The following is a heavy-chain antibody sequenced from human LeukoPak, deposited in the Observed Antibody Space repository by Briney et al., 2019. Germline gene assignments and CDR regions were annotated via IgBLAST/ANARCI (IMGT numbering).Heavy chain of an antibody. CDR3: ARDAPPEGLPAN. CDR2: INPNSGGT. D-gene: IGHD3-16*01. CDR1: GYTFTGYY. V-gene: IGHV1-2*02. Sequence: ASVKVSCKASGYTFTGYYMHWVRQAPGQGLEWMGWINPNSGGTNYAQKFQGRVTMTRDTSISTAYMELSRLRSDDTAVYYCARDAPPEGLPANWGQGTLVTVSS. J-gene: IGHJ4*02.